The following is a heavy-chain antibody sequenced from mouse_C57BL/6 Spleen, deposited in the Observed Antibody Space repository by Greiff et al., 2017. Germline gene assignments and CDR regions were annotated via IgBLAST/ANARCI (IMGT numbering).Heavy chain of an antibody. Sequence: VQLQQPGAELVKPGASVKLSCKASGYTFTSYWMQWVKQRPGQGLEWIGEIDPSDSYTNYNQKFKGKATLTVDTSSSTAYMQLSSLTSEDSAVYYCARKNGIYYGYDEGAMDYWGQGTSVTVSS. CDR3: ARKNGIYYGYDEGAMDY. J-gene: IGHJ4*01. CDR2: IDPSDSYT. CDR1: GYTFTSYW. V-gene: IGHV1-50*01. D-gene: IGHD2-2*01.